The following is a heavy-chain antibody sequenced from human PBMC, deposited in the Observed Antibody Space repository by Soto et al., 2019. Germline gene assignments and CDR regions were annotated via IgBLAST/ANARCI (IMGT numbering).Heavy chain of an antibody. Sequence: QVQLQESGPGLVKPSETLSLTCAVSGGPITTTTWWAWVRLPPGKGLEWIGELHHDGTTNYNPSLESRITMSLDKSNNHFYLKLTSVTAADTAIYYCATQTISYTWGVWGRGTTVTVSS. CDR3: ATQTISYTWGV. D-gene: IGHD3-16*01. J-gene: IGHJ6*02. V-gene: IGHV4-4*02. CDR1: GGPITTTTW. CDR2: LHHDGTT.